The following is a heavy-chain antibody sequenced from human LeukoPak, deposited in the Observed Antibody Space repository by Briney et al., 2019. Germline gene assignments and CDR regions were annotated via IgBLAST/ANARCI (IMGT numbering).Heavy chain of an antibody. D-gene: IGHD2-15*01. CDR2: INHSGST. J-gene: IGHJ4*02. CDR3: ARAVVVTAYDI. CDR1: GGSVSGYY. V-gene: IGHV4-34*01. Sequence: PSETLSLTCAVYGGSVSGYYWSWIRQTPGKGLEWIGEINHSGSTNYNPSLKSRVTISVDTSKNKFSLKLSSVTAADTALYYCARAVVVTAYDIWGQGTLVTVSS.